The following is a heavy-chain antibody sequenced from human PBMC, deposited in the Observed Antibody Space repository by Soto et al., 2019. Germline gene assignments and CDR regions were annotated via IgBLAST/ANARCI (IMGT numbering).Heavy chain of an antibody. V-gene: IGHV4-34*01. J-gene: IGHJ1*01. Sequence: QVQLQQWGAGLLKPSETLSLTCAVYGGSFSDYYWSWIRQPPGKGLEWIGEINHSGSNNYNPSLKSRVTISVDTSKNQFSLKMSSVAAADTAVYYCARVTGGGNFQHWGQGTLVTVSS. CDR3: ARVTGGGNFQH. D-gene: IGHD2-15*01. CDR2: INHSGSN. CDR1: GGSFSDYY.